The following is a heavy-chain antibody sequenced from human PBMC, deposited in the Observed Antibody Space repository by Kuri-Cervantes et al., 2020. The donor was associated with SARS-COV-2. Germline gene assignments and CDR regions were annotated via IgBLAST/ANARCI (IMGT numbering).Heavy chain of an antibody. D-gene: IGHD1-26*01. CDR1: GFTFSSYW. CDR3: ARPYSGSYNNWFDP. V-gene: IGHV3-7*01. J-gene: IGHJ5*02. CDR2: IKQDGSEK. Sequence: GGSLRLSCAASGFTFSSYWMSWVRQAPGEGLEWVANIKQDGSEKYYVDSVKGRFTISRDNSKNTLYLQMNSLRAEDTAVYHCARPYSGSYNNWFDPWGQGTLVTVSS.